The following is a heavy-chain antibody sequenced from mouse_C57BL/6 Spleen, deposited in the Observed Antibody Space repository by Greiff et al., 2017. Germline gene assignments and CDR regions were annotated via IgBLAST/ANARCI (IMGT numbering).Heavy chain of an antibody. Sequence: EVQLQQSGPELVKPGASVKISCKASGYTFTDYYMNWVKQSPGKSLEWIGDINPNNGGTSYNQKFKGKATLTVDKSSSTAYMELRSLTSEDSAVYYCARSNYGSSRDWYFDVWGTGTTVTVSS. CDR3: ARSNYGSSRDWYFDV. J-gene: IGHJ1*03. V-gene: IGHV1-26*01. CDR1: GYTFTDYY. CDR2: INPNNGGT. D-gene: IGHD1-1*01.